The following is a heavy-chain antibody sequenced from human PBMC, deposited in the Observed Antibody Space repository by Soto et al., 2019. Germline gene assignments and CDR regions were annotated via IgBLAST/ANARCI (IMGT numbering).Heavy chain of an antibody. D-gene: IGHD6-25*01. CDR2: IYYSGST. J-gene: IGHJ4*02. CDR3: ARVERSTPAGANFDY. Sequence: QVQLQESGPGLVKPSQTLSLTCTVSGGSISSGGYYWSWIRQHPGKGLEWIGYIYYSGSTYYNPSLKSRVTISVDTSKNQFSLKLSSVTAADTAVYYCARVERSTPAGANFDYWGQGTLVAVSS. V-gene: IGHV4-31*03. CDR1: GGSISSGGYY.